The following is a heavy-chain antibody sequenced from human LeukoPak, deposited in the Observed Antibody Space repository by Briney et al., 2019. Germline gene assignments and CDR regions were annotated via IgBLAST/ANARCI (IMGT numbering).Heavy chain of an antibody. CDR3: ARGRLIVS. CDR1: GGSISGYY. V-gene: IGHV4-59*01. Sequence: SETLSLTCTVSGGSISGYYWSWIRQPPGKGLEWIGYIYYSGSTNYNPSLKSRVTISVDTSKNQFSLKLSSVTAADTAVYYCARGRLIVSWGQGTLVTVSS. CDR2: IYYSGST. J-gene: IGHJ4*02.